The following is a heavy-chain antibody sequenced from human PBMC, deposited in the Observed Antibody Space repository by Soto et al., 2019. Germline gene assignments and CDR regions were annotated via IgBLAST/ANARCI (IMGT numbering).Heavy chain of an antibody. J-gene: IGHJ4*01. CDR1: GGTVSKFL. CDR2: IIPMFGTT. D-gene: IGHD4-17*01. V-gene: IGHV1-69*19. Sequence: QVQLVQSGAEVKKPGSSVKVSCKASGGTVSKFLINWVRQAPGQGLEWMGGIIPMFGTTNYARRFRGRVTITADESTSTAYMELSSLKSDDTAVYYCAREIGYGDFSAALLDWGHRTLVTVSS. CDR3: AREIGYGDFSAALLD.